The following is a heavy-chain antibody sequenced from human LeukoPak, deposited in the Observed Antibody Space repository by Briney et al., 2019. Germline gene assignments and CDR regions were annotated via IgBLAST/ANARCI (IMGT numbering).Heavy chain of an antibody. V-gene: IGHV3-15*01. D-gene: IGHD6-19*01. CDR2: IKDKIDGGTT. J-gene: IGHJ4*02. CDR1: GFTFSSYW. Sequence: PGGSLRLSCAASGFTFSSYWMNWVRQGPGKGLEWVGRIKDKIDGGTTDYTAPVEGRFTIPRDDSKKTVYLQMNSLKTEDTAVYYCTTGGIAVAGTYFWGQGVLVTVSS. CDR3: TTGGIAVAGTYF.